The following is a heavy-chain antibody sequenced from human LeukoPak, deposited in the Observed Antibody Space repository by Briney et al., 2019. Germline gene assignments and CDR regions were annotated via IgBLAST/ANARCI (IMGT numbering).Heavy chain of an antibody. V-gene: IGHV6-1*01. CDR3: ARAFRGAPLD. CDR2: TYYRSKWYN. J-gene: IGHJ4*02. Sequence: SQTLSLTCAISGDSVSNKSVAWNWIRQSPSRGLEWLGRTYYRSKWYNDYAVSVKSRITINPDTSKNQFSLQLNSVTPEDTAVYYCARAFRGAPLDWGQGTLVTVSS. D-gene: IGHD2-21*01. CDR1: GDSVSNKSVA.